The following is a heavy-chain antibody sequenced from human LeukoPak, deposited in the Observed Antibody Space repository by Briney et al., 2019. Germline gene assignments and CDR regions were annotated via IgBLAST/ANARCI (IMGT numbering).Heavy chain of an antibody. CDR3: AREESSGSFFDY. CDR1: GFTFSSYA. V-gene: IGHV3-30-3*01. Sequence: PGRSLRLSCAASGFTFSSYAMHWVRQAPGKGLEWVAVISYDGSNKYYADSVKGRFTISRDNSKNTLYLQMNSLRAEDTAVYYCAREESSGSFFDYWGQGTLVTVSS. D-gene: IGHD6-19*01. CDR2: ISYDGSNK. J-gene: IGHJ4*02.